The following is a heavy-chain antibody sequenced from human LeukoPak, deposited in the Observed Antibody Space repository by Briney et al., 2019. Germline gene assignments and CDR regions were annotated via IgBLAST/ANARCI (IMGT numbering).Heavy chain of an antibody. J-gene: IGHJ4*02. Sequence: SETLSLTCTVSGGSISSSSYYWGWIRQPPGKGLEWIGSIYYSGSTYYNPSLKSRVTMSVDTSKNQFSLKLSSVTAADTAVYYCARQGWELVGYRGQGTLVTVSS. CDR3: ARQGWELVGY. CDR2: IYYSGST. CDR1: GGSISSSSYY. D-gene: IGHD1-26*01. V-gene: IGHV4-39*01.